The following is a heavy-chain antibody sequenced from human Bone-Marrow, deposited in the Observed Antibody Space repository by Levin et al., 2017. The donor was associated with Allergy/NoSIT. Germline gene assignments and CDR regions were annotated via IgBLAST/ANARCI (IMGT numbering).Heavy chain of an antibody. CDR2: IKTDGTAQ. J-gene: IGHJ4*01. CDR1: GFNFGNFW. CDR3: ARCEDY. Sequence: GGSLRLSCAASGFNFGNFWMSWVRQAPWKGLEWVASIKTDGTAQYYVDSVKGRFTISRDNAKNSLYLQMNSLRDEDTAMYYCARCEDYWGHGTLVTVSS. V-gene: IGHV3-7*01.